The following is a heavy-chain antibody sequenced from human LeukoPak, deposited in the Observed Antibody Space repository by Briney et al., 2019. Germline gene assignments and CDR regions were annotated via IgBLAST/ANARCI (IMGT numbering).Heavy chain of an antibody. D-gene: IGHD5-24*01. V-gene: IGHV3-23*01. CDR3: AKGDDIGKHPTRAYYFDT. J-gene: IGHJ4*02. CDR2: TGLNSVNT. CDR1: GFTFSRHA. Sequence: PGGSLRLSCAASGFTFSRHAMSWVRQAPGKGLEWVSTTGLNSVNTLCAESVQGRFSISRDNFKNTLDLQMDNLRVDDTAVYYCAKGDDIGKHPTRAYYFDTWGQGTLVTVSS.